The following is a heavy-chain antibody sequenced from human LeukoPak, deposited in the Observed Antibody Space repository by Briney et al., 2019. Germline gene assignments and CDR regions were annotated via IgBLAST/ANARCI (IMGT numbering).Heavy chain of an antibody. V-gene: IGHV3-23*01. Sequence: GGSLRLSCAASGFTFSSYAMNWVRQTPGKGLERVSGISDSGYNTYYADSVKGRFTISRDNSKNTLYLQMNSLRAEEDTAVYYCAKDGYNYGYVDYWGQGTLVTVSS. D-gene: IGHD5-18*01. CDR1: GFTFSSYA. J-gene: IGHJ4*02. CDR2: ISDSGYNT. CDR3: AKDGYNYGYVDY.